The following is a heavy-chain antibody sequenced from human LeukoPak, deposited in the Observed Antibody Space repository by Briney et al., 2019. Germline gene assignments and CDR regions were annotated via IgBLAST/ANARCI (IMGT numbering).Heavy chain of an antibody. J-gene: IGHJ6*02. CDR1: GYTFTSYG. Sequence: GASVKVSCKASGYTFTSYGISWVRQAPGQGLEWMGIINPSGGSTSYAQKFQGRVTITRDTSASTAYMELSSLRSEDTAVYYCARDGSGWPYYYYGMDVWGQGTTVTVSS. CDR2: INPSGGST. V-gene: IGHV1-46*01. D-gene: IGHD6-19*01. CDR3: ARDGSGWPYYYYGMDV.